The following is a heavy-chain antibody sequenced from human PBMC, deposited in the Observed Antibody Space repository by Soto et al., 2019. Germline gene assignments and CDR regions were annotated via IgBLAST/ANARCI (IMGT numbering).Heavy chain of an antibody. CDR1: GFTFDDYG. CDR3: AKDFVSSISWIDY. D-gene: IGHD2-2*01. V-gene: IGHV3-9*01. Sequence: PGGSLRLSCAASGFTFDDYGMHWVRQAPGKGLEWVSGISWNSGSIGYADSVKGRFTISRDNAKNFPYLQMNSMRAEDTALYYCAKDFVSSISWIDYWGQGTLVTFSS. CDR2: ISWNSGSI. J-gene: IGHJ4*02.